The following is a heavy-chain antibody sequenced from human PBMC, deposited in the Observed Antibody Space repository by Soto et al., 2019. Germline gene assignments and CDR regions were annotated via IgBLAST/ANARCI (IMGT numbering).Heavy chain of an antibody. CDR1: GFTLSSCW. CDR2: IKQDGSEI. V-gene: IGHV3-7*01. D-gene: IGHD3-16*01. CDR3: ASIITIGAIDI. Sequence: EVQLVESGGGLVQPGGSLRLSCVASGFTLSSCWMTWVRQAPGKGLEWVAKIKQDGSEIYYVVSVKGSFTISRDNANNPLSLHMNSLRGEDTHVYYCASIITIGAIDIWGQGTMVNVSS. J-gene: IGHJ3*02.